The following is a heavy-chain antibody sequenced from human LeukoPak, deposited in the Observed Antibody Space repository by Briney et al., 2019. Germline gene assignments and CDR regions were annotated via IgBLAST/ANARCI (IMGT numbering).Heavy chain of an antibody. CDR2: IYYTGST. D-gene: IGHD3-22*01. CDR1: GASIRSSY. V-gene: IGHV4-59*08. Sequence: SETLSLPCTVSGASIRSSYWTWLRQPPGKGLEWIGYIYYTGSTNSNPSLKSRVTVSVDTAKNQFSMKLSSMTAADTAVYYCARLDRSGYEMGGTWYYPWGQGTLVTVSS. CDR3: ARLDRSGYEMGGTWYYP. J-gene: IGHJ5*02.